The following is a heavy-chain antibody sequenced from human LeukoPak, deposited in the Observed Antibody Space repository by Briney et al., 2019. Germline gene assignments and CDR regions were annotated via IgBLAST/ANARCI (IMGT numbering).Heavy chain of an antibody. CDR1: GFTFSSYA. CDR2: IRVGGEI. Sequence: GGSLRLSCAASGFTFSSYAMNWVRQAPGKGLEWVSGIRVGGEIYYADSVKGRFTISRGNSENTLYLQMSGLRAEDTAVYHCAKGTGDTGYYFDYWGQGTLVTVSS. D-gene: IGHD7-27*01. V-gene: IGHV3-23*01. CDR3: AKGTGDTGYYFDY. J-gene: IGHJ4*02.